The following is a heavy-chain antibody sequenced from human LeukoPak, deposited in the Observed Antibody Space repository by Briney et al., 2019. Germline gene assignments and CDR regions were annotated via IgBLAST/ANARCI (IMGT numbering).Heavy chain of an antibody. D-gene: IGHD3-22*01. V-gene: IGHV3-20*04. CDR3: ASPYYYDGSSYYHFFDH. CDR2: INWNGGST. CDR1: GFTFDDYA. J-gene: IGHJ4*02. Sequence: GGSLRLSCVASGFTFDDYAMNWVRQAPGKGLEWVSGINWNGGSTSYADSVKGRFTISRDNSRNTLYLQMNNLRTEDTAVYYCASPYYYDGSSYYHFFDHWGQGTLVTVSS.